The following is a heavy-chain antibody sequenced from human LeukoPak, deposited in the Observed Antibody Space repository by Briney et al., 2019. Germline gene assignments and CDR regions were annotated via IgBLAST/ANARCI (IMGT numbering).Heavy chain of an antibody. CDR3: ATVRIPLYYMAV. V-gene: IGHV3-48*02. Sequence: SVKGRFTISRDNAKNSLYLQINSLRDDDTAMYYCATVRIPLYYMAVWGQGTTVTVSS. J-gene: IGHJ6*02. D-gene: IGHD2-8*01.